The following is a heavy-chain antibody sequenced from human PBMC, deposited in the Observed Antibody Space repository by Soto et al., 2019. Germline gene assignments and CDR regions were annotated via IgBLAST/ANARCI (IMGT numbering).Heavy chain of an antibody. J-gene: IGHJ4*02. CDR1: DGSMSSYY. D-gene: IGHD5-12*01. CDR3: ARVQMATLFFDY. V-gene: IGHV4-59*01. Sequence: HSATLSLPFELSDGSMSSYYWSWFRQPPGKGLEWIGYIYSSGTHNYNPSLESRLTISIDTSKNQFSLRLSSVTAADTAVYYCARVQMATLFFDYWGQGNLVTGSS. CDR2: IYSSGTH.